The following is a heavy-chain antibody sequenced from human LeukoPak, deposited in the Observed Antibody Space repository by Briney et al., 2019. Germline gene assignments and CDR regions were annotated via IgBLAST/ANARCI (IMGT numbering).Heavy chain of an antibody. CDR1: GFTLSGYA. CDR2: IQYDGSNK. CDR3: AKAADDFDI. Sequence: QPGGFLRLSCAASGFTLSGYAMRWVRQAPGKGLEWVAFIQYDGSNKYGDSMKGRFTISRDNSKNTLYLQMSSLRSEDTAVYYCAKAADDFDIWGQGTMVTVSS. V-gene: IGHV3-30*02. J-gene: IGHJ3*02.